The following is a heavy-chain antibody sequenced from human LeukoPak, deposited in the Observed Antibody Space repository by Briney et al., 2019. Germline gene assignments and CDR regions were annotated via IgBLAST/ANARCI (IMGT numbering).Heavy chain of an antibody. CDR3: AKGTFVVVTAVIDY. Sequence: GGTLRLSCAASGFTFSSYAMSWVRQAPGKGLECFSAICGSGGSTYYADSVKCLFSISRDNSKNTLYLQMNSLRAEDTAVYYCAKGTFVVVTAVIDYWGQGPLVTVSS. CDR1: GFTFSSYA. V-gene: IGHV3-23*01. D-gene: IGHD2-21*02. CDR2: ICGSGGST. J-gene: IGHJ4*02.